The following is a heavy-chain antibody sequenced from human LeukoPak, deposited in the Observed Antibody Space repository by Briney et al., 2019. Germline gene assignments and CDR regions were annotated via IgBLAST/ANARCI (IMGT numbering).Heavy chain of an antibody. CDR1: GGSFSSYY. V-gene: IGHV4-39*07. J-gene: IGHJ6*03. Sequence: PSETLTLTCAVYGGSFSSYYWGWIRQPPGKGLEWIGSIYYSGSTYCNPSLKSRVTISVDTSKNQFSLKLSSVTAADTAVYYCARVIGQQLVNNYYYYMDVWGKGTTVTVSS. CDR3: ARVIGQQLVNNYYYYMDV. CDR2: IYYSGST. D-gene: IGHD6-13*01.